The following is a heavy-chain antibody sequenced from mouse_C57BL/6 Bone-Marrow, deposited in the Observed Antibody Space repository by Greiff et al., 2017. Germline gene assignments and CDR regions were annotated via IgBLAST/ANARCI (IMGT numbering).Heavy chain of an antibody. D-gene: IGHD4-1*01. V-gene: IGHV5-6*02. Sequence: DVMLVESGGDLVKPGGSLKLSCAASGFTFSSYGMSWVRQTPDKRLEWVATISSGGSYTYYPDSVKGRFTISRDNAKNTLYLQMSSLKSEDTAMYYCARLSNWADYWGQGTTLTVSS. J-gene: IGHJ2*01. CDR1: GFTFSSYG. CDR3: ARLSNWADY. CDR2: ISSGGSYT.